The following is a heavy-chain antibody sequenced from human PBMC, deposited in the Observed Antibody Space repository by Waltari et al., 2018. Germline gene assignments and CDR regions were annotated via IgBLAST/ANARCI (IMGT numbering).Heavy chain of an antibody. Sequence: QDQLVESGGGVVQPGGSLRLSCATSGFTFSSYGFHWVRQAPGKGLEWVAFVRYDGNNKTYADSVKGRFTISRDNSKNTVYLQMTSLRSEDTAVYYGSKDGGWGYCSSTSGYQGSWGQGTLVTVSS. V-gene: IGHV3-30*02. CDR2: VRYDGNNK. CDR3: SKDGGWGYCSSTSGYQGS. CDR1: GFTFSSYG. D-gene: IGHD2-2*01. J-gene: IGHJ5*02.